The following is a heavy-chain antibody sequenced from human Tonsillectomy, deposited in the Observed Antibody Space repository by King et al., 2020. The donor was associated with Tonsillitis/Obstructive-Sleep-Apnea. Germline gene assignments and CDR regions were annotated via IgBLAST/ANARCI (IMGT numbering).Heavy chain of an antibody. CDR1: GYTFTGYY. Sequence: QLVQSGAEVKKPGASVKVSCKTSGYTFTGYYMHWVRQAPGQGLEWMGWINPNSGGTNYAKQFQGRVAMTRDTSISTAYMELSRLRSDDTAVYYCARVAYYYDSSGPFDYWGQGTLVTVSS. D-gene: IGHD3-22*01. CDR3: ARVAYYYDSSGPFDY. CDR2: INPNSGGT. J-gene: IGHJ4*02. V-gene: IGHV1-2*02.